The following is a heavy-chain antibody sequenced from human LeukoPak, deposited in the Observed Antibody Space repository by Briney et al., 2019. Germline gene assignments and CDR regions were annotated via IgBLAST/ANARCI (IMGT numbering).Heavy chain of an antibody. Sequence: ASVKVSCKASGYTFTSYYMHWVRQAPGQGLEWMGIINPSGGSTSYAQKFQGRVTMTRDMSTSTVYMELGSLRSEDTAVYYCARDWVEDYYDSSGYSDYWGQGTLVTVSS. CDR1: GYTFTSYY. V-gene: IGHV1-46*01. D-gene: IGHD3-22*01. J-gene: IGHJ4*02. CDR2: INPSGGST. CDR3: ARDWVEDYYDSSGYSDY.